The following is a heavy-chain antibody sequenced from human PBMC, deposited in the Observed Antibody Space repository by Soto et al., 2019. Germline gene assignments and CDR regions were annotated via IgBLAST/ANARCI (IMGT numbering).Heavy chain of an antibody. CDR1: GGSISSGGYY. J-gene: IGHJ4*02. V-gene: IGHV4-31*03. Sequence: QVQLQESGPGLVKPSQTLSLTCTVSGGSISSGGYYWSWIRQHPGKGLEWSGYIYYSGSTYYNPSLKSRVTISVDTSKNPFSLKLSSVSAADTAVYYCAGIYSGSPGGTLRYWGQGTLVTVSS. D-gene: IGHD1-26*01. CDR2: IYYSGST. CDR3: AGIYSGSPGGTLRY.